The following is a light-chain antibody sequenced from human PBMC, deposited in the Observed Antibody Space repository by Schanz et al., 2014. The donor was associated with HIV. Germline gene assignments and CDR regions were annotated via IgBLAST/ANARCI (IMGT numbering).Light chain of an antibody. Sequence: EVLMTQSPATLSVSPGERATLSCRASQSVRSDLAWYQQRPGQAPSLLIYGASTRAPGIPARFSGSGSGTEFTLTISSLQSEDFAVYYCQQYKYWPPITFGQGTRLEIK. CDR1: QSVRSD. J-gene: IGKJ5*01. V-gene: IGKV3-15*01. CDR2: GAS. CDR3: QQYKYWPPIT.